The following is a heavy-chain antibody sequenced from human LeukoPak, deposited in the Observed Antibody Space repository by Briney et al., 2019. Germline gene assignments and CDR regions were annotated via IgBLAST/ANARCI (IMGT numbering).Heavy chain of an antibody. CDR3: ARHIKYCSSTSCYSWFDP. D-gene: IGHD2-2*01. CDR1: DGSISSYY. V-gene: IGHV4-59*08. CDR2: IYYTGNT. J-gene: IGHJ5*02. Sequence: SETLSLTCTVSDGSISSYYWGWIRQPPGKGLDWIGYIYYTGNTNYTPSLKSRVTISVDTSKNQFSLKLSSVTAADTAVYYCARHIKYCSSTSCYSWFDPWGQGTLVTVSS.